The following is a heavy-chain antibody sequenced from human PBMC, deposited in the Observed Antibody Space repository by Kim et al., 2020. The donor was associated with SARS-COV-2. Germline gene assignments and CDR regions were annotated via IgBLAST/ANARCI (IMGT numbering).Heavy chain of an antibody. CDR3: ARHLRNWYFDL. V-gene: IGHV4-39*01. Sequence: YNNPSRKGRVTIYVDTSKTQFSLRLSSVTAADTAVYYCARHLRNWYFDLWGRGTLVTVSS. J-gene: IGHJ2*01.